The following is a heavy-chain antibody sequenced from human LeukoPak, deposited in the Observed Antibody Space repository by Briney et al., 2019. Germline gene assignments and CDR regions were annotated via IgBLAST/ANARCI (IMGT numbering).Heavy chain of an antibody. Sequence: IYYSGSTYYNPSLKSRVTISVDTSKNQFSLKLSSVTAADTAVYYCARGVVSVLQFYYFDYWGQGTLVTVSS. CDR2: IYYSGST. J-gene: IGHJ4*02. CDR3: ARGVVSVLQFYYFDY. V-gene: IGHV4-31*02. D-gene: IGHD5-24*01.